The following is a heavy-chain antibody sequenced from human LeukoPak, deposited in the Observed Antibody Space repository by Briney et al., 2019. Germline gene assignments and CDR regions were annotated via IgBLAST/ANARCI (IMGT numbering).Heavy chain of an antibody. D-gene: IGHD5-24*01. Sequence: QTGGSPRLSCAASGFTFSTFAMIWVRQPQGKGLEWVSSIFPSGGEIHYADSVRGRFTISRDNSKSTLSLQMNSLRAEDTAVYYCAREDGYKYRGPYWGQGTLVTVSS. CDR3: AREDGYKYRGPY. J-gene: IGHJ4*02. CDR1: GFTFSTFA. CDR2: IFPSGGEI. V-gene: IGHV3-23*01.